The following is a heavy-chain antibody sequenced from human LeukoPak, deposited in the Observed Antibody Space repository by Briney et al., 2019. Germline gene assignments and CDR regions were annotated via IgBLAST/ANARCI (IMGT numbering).Heavy chain of an antibody. CDR3: ARIISGIYYGDALDV. CDR1: GFTFRSYW. V-gene: IGHV3-7*01. Sequence: PGGSLRLSCAASGFTFRSYWMTWVRQAPGKGLEWVANIKEDGSQKYYVDSVQGRFTISRDNAKNSLYLHMDSLRAEDRAVYYCARIISGIYYGDALDVWGQGTIVTVSS. CDR2: IKEDGSQK. J-gene: IGHJ3*01. D-gene: IGHD1-26*01.